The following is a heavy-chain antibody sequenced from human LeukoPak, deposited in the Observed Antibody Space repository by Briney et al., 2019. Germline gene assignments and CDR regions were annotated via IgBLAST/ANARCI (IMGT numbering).Heavy chain of an antibody. J-gene: IGHJ6*03. CDR3: ARGELVIVPAVNYYYYYMDV. CDR1: GGSFSGYY. Sequence: PSETLSLTCAVYGGSFSGYYWSWIRQPPGKGLEWIGEINQSGNTNYNPSLKSRVTISVDTSKNQFSLKLSSVTAADTAVYYCARGELVIVPAVNYYYYYMDVWGKGTTVTVSS. D-gene: IGHD2-2*01. CDR2: INQSGNT. V-gene: IGHV4-34*01.